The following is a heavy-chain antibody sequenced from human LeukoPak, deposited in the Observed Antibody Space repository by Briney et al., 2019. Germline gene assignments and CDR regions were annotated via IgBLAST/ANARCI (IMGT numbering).Heavy chain of an antibody. J-gene: IGHJ4*02. D-gene: IGHD2-15*01. Sequence: SETLSLTCAVYGGSFSGYYWSWIRQPPGKGLEWIGEINHSGSTNYNPSLKSRVTISVDTSKNQFSLKLSSVTAADTAVYYCARGRFSSVVVVAPTAFKFDYWGQGTLVTVSS. V-gene: IGHV4-34*01. CDR2: INHSGST. CDR3: ARGRFSSVVVVAPTAFKFDY. CDR1: GGSFSGYY.